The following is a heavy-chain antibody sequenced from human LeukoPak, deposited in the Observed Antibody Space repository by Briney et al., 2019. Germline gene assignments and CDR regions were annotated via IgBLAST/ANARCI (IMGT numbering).Heavy chain of an antibody. CDR3: ARVPPQGVGWFDP. D-gene: IGHD2-8*01. Sequence: PSETLSLTCTVSGGSISSYYWNWIRQPPGKGLEWIGYIYYSGSTNYNPSLKSRVTISVDTSKNQFSLKLSSVTAADTAVYYCARVPPQGVGWFDPWGQGALVTVSS. CDR2: IYYSGST. V-gene: IGHV4-59*01. CDR1: GGSISSYY. J-gene: IGHJ5*02.